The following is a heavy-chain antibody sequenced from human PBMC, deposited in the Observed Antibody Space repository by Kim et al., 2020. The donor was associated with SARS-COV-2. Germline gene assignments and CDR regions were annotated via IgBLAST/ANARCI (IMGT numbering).Heavy chain of an antibody. V-gene: IGHV3-30*18. CDR2: ISYDGSNK. D-gene: IGHD1-20*01. CDR3: AKSPHYNWNPFRFDP. CDR1: GFTFSSYG. Sequence: GGSLRLSCAASGFTFSSYGMHWVRQAPGKGLEWVAVISYDGSNKYYADSVKGRFTISRDNSKNTLYLQMNSLRAEDTAVYYCAKSPHYNWNPFRFDPWGQGTLVTVSS. J-gene: IGHJ5*02.